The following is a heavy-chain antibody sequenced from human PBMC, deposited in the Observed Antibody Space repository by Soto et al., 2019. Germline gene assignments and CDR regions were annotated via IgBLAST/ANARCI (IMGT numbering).Heavy chain of an antibody. J-gene: IGHJ6*02. CDR3: ARMGDVPYYYSGLDV. V-gene: IGHV1-18*01. CDR2: ISGYNANT. Sequence: QVQLVQSGAEVKKPGASVKVSCKASGYSFTRYGISWVRQAPGQGLEWMGWISGYNANTNYPENLQGRVTMTTDTSTSTASMEVRNLISDDTAVYYCARMGDVPYYYSGLDVWGQGTTVTVSS. D-gene: IGHD3-16*01. CDR1: GYSFTRYG.